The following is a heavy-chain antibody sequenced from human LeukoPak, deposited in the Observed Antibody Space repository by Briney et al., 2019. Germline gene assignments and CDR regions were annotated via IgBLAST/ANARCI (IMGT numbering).Heavy chain of an antibody. CDR1: GGSISSGSYY. CDR3: ARDSIVVVPAAILEYAFDI. D-gene: IGHD2-2*02. Sequence: SETLSLTCTVSGGSISSGSYYWSWIRQPAGKGLEWIGRIYTSGSTNYNPSLKSRVTISVDTSKNQFSLKLSSVTAADTAVYYCARDSIVVVPAAILEYAFDIWGQGTMVTVSS. V-gene: IGHV4-61*02. CDR2: IYTSGST. J-gene: IGHJ3*02.